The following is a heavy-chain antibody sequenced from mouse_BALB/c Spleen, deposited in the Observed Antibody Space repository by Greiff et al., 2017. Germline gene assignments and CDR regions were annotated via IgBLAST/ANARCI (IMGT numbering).Heavy chain of an antibody. CDR1: GYTFTSYW. V-gene: IGHV1S41*01. CDR2: IAPGSGST. CDR3: ARGGNYEGFAY. J-gene: IGHJ3*01. Sequence: DLVKPGASVKLSCKASGYTFTSYWINWIKQRPGQGLEWIGRIAPGSGSTYYNEMFKGKATLTVDTSSSTAYIQLSSLSSEDSAVYFCARGGNYEGFAYWGQGTLVTVSA. D-gene: IGHD2-1*01.